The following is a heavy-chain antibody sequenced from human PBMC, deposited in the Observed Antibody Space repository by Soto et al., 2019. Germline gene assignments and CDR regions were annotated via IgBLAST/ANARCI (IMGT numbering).Heavy chain of an antibody. Sequence: GASVKVSCKASGYTFTSYDINWVRQATGQGLEWMGWMNPNSGNTGYAQKFQGRVTMTRNTSISTAYMELSSLRSEDTAVYYCARYLPSTIFGVVISFDYWGQGTLVTVSS. CDR1: GYTFTSYD. D-gene: IGHD3-3*01. CDR3: ARYLPSTIFGVVISFDY. CDR2: MNPNSGNT. J-gene: IGHJ4*02. V-gene: IGHV1-8*01.